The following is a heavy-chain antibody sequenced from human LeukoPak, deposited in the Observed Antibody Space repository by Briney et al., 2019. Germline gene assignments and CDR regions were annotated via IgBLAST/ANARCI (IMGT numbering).Heavy chain of an antibody. D-gene: IGHD4-17*01. V-gene: IGHV3-30*02. CDR2: IRYDGSNK. CDR1: GFTFSSYG. J-gene: IGHJ4*02. Sequence: PGGSLRLSCAASGFTFSSYGMPWVRQAPGKGLEWVAFIRYDGSNKYYADSVKGRFTISRDNSKNTLYLQMNSLRAEDTAVYYCAKDRTVTTLPGYWGQGTLVTVSS. CDR3: AKDRTVTTLPGY.